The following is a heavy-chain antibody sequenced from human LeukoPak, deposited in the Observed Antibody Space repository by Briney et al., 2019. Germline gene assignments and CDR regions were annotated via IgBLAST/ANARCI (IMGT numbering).Heavy chain of an antibody. CDR2: IKSKTDGGTT. D-gene: IGHD3-10*01. V-gene: IGHV3-15*07. J-gene: IGHJ6*02. CDR3: TTDEVFITMVRGARYYYYGMDV. Sequence: PGGSLRLSCAASGFTFSNAWMNWVRQAPGKGLEWVGRIKSKTDGGTTDYAAPVKGRFTISRDDSKNTLYLQMNSLKTEDTAVYYCTTDEVFITMVRGARYYYYGMDVWGQGTTVTVSS. CDR1: GFTFSNAW.